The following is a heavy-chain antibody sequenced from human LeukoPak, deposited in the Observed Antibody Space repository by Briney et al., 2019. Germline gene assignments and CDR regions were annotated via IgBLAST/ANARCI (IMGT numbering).Heavy chain of an antibody. D-gene: IGHD3-22*01. CDR3: ARDRDASSGYADY. CDR2: IYYTGST. Sequence: SETLSLTCTVSGGFFSSSGYSWGWVRQPPGKGLEWIGSIYYTGSTYYNPSLMGRVTMSVDTSKNQFSLKLTSATAADTALYFCARDRDASSGYADYWGQGTLVTVSS. V-gene: IGHV4-39*07. CDR1: GGFFSSSGYS. J-gene: IGHJ4*02.